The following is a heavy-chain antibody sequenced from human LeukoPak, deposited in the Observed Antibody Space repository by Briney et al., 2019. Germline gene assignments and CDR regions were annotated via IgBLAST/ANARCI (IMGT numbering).Heavy chain of an antibody. CDR2: INSDGSST. J-gene: IGHJ4*02. Sequence: GKSLRLSCAASGITFRNYWMHWVRQAPGKGLVWVSRINSDGSSTSYADSVKGRFTISRDNAKNTLFLQMNSLRAEDTAVYYCARVYASGCLDYWGQGTLVTVSS. V-gene: IGHV3-74*01. D-gene: IGHD6-19*01. CDR1: GITFRNYW. CDR3: ARVYASGCLDY.